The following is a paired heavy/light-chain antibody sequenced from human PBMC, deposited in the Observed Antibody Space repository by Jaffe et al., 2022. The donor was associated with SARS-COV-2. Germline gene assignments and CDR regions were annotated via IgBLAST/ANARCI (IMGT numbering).Heavy chain of an antibody. V-gene: IGHV1-3*01. J-gene: IGHJ6*02. D-gene: IGHD3-10*01. CDR3: ARDRAGRYYDSGSQGLRYGMDV. CDR2: INAGNGNT. CDR1: GYTFTTYA. Sequence: QAQLVQSGAEVKKPGASVKVSCKASGYTFTTYAIHWVRRAPGQRLEWMGWINAGNGNTKYSQKFQGRVTITRDTSASTAYMELSSLRSEDTAVYYCARDRAGRYYDSGSQGLRYGMDVWGQGTTVTVSS.
Light chain of an antibody. CDR2: DNN. Sequence: QSVLTQPPSVSAAPGQKVTISCSGSNSNIGNNYVSWYQQFPGTAPKLLIYDNNKRTSGIPDRFSGSKSGTSATLGITGLQTGDEADYYCGTWDSSLSAWVFGGGTKLTVL. CDR1: NSNIGNNY. CDR3: GTWDSSLSAWV. V-gene: IGLV1-51*01. J-gene: IGLJ3*02.